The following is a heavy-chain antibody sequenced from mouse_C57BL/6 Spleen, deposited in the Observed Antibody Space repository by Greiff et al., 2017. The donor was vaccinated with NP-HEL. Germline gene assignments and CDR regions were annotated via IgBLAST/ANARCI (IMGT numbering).Heavy chain of an antibody. CDR3: TGVYDGYYTGYFDV. V-gene: IGHV6-3*01. CDR2: IRLKSDNYAT. CDR1: GFTFSNYW. Sequence: DVQLQESGGGLVQPGGSMKLSCVASGFTFSNYWMNWVRQSPEKGLEWVAQIRLKSDNYATHYAESVKGRFTISRDDSKSSVYLQMNNLRAEDTGIYYCTGVYDGYYTGYFDVWGTGTTVTVSS. J-gene: IGHJ1*03. D-gene: IGHD2-3*01.